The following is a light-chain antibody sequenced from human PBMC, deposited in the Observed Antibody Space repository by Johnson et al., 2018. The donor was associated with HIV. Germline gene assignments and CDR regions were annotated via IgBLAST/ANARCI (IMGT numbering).Light chain of an antibody. CDR2: DNN. CDR3: GIWDSSLSAYV. V-gene: IGLV1-51*01. Sequence: QSVLTQPPSVSAAPGQKVTISCSGSSSNIGNNYVSWYQQLPGTAPKLLIYDNNKRPSGIPDRFSGSKSGTSATLGITGLQTGDEADYYGGIWDSSLSAYVFGTGTKVPVL. J-gene: IGLJ1*01. CDR1: SSNIGNNY.